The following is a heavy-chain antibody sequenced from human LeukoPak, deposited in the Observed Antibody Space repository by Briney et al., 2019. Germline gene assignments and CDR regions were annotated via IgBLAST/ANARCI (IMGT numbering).Heavy chain of an antibody. V-gene: IGHV4-39*07. J-gene: IGHJ5*02. D-gene: IGHD6-13*01. CDR3: ARVIAAATRFFDP. Sequence: SETLTLTCTVSGGSISSSSYYWSWIRQPPGKGLEWIGSIYYSGSTYYNPSLKSRVTISVDTSKNQLSLKLSSVTAADTAVYYCARVIAAATRFFDPWGQGTLVTVSS. CDR1: GGSISSSSYY. CDR2: IYYSGST.